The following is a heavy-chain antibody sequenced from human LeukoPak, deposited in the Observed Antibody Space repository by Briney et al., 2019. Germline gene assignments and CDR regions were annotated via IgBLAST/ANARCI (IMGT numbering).Heavy chain of an antibody. CDR3: ARGPHYDSSGRWAPFDY. Sequence: SVKVSCKASGGTFSKYTISWVRQRPGQGLEWMGGITPLFGTANYAQKLQGRVTMTTDTSTSTAYMELRSLRSDDTAVYYCARGPHYDSSGRWAPFDYWGQGTLVTVSS. CDR1: GGTFSKYT. CDR2: ITPLFGTA. D-gene: IGHD3-22*01. J-gene: IGHJ4*02. V-gene: IGHV1-69*05.